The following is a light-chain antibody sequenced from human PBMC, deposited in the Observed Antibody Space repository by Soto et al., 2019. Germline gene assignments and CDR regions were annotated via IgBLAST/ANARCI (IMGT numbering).Light chain of an antibody. V-gene: IGKV3-11*01. Sequence: IVLIQSPATLSLSPGERATLSCRPTQNINSYLAWYQQKPGQAPRLLIYDASNRATGIPARFRGSGSGTDFTLTISSLESEDSAVYYCQQRRDWYTFGQGTKLEIK. J-gene: IGKJ2*01. CDR1: QNINSY. CDR3: QQRRDWYT. CDR2: DAS.